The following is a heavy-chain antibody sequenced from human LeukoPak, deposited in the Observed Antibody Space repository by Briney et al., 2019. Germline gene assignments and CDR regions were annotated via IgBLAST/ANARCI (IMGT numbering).Heavy chain of an antibody. CDR1: GFTFTSSA. J-gene: IGHJ3*02. CDR3: AREYSSSWLDIHDAFDI. CDR2: IVVGSGNT. V-gene: IGHV1-58*02. D-gene: IGHD6-13*01. Sequence: TSVKVSCKASGFTFTSSAMQWVRQARGQRLEWIGWIVVGSGNTNYAQKFQERVTITRDMSTSTAYMELSSLRSEDTAVYYCAREYSSSWLDIHDAFDIWGQGTMVTVSS.